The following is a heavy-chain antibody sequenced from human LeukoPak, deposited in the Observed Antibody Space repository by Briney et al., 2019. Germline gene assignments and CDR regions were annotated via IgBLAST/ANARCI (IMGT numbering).Heavy chain of an antibody. Sequence: GESLKISCKGPWYTFTRYWIGWVRQMPRKSPEGVGIIYHGDSDTRYSPSFQGQVTISADKSISTAYLQWSSLKASDTAMYYCAGGYCSGGSCYWFDPWGQGTLVTVSS. CDR2: IYHGDSDT. J-gene: IGHJ5*02. D-gene: IGHD2-15*01. V-gene: IGHV5-51*01. CDR3: AGGYCSGGSCYWFDP. CDR1: WYTFTRYW.